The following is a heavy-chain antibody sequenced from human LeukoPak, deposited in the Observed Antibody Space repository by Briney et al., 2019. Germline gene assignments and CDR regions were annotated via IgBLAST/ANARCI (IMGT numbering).Heavy chain of an antibody. Sequence: PGGSLRLSCAASGFTFSSHWMNWVRRAPGKGLEWVAVISYAGSETYYADSVKGRFTISRDNSKNTLYLQMNSLRAEDTAVYYCARTNYFDYWGQGTLVTVSS. CDR1: GFTFSSHW. CDR3: ARTNYFDY. CDR2: ISYAGSET. J-gene: IGHJ4*02. V-gene: IGHV3-30*03.